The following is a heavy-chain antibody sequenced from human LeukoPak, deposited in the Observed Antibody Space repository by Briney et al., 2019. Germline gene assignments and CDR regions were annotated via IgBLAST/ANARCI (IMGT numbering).Heavy chain of an antibody. CDR1: GGTFSNYA. D-gene: IGHD3-22*01. CDR3: ARWRYYYDSSGYRPYYYYMDV. CDR2: IIPMFGTA. J-gene: IGHJ6*03. V-gene: IGHV1-69*06. Sequence: ASVKVSCKASGGTFSNYAITWVRQAPGQGLEWMGGIIPMFGTASYAQKFQGRVTITADKSTSTAYMELSSLRSEDTAVYYCARWRYYYDSSGYRPYYYYMDVWGKGTTVTVSS.